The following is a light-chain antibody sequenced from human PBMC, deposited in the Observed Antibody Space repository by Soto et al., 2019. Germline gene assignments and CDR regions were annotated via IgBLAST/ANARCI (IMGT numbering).Light chain of an antibody. CDR3: QQYHTSPLT. V-gene: IGKV3-20*01. Sequence: EIVLTQSPGTLSLSPGERATFSCRASQSVSSSYIAWYQQKRGQAPRRLIYGASIRATGIPDRFSGSGSGTDFTLTISRLEPEDFALSYGQQYHTSPLTFGQGTKVEIK. CDR1: QSVSSSY. CDR2: GAS. J-gene: IGKJ1*01.